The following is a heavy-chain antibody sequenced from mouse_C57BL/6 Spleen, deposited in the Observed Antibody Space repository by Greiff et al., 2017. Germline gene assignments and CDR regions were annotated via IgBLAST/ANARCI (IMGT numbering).Heavy chain of an antibody. CDR1: GYAFTSYW. J-gene: IGHJ1*03. Sequence: VQLQQSGAELVKPGASVKLSCKASGYAFTSYWMHWVKQRPGRGLEWIGRIDPNSGGTKYNEKFKSKATLTADEPSSTAYMQLSSLTSEDSAVWDCSKGVPRDFDDWGTGTTVTVSS. CDR2: IDPNSGGT. CDR3: SKGVPRDFDD. V-gene: IGHV1-72*01. D-gene: IGHD2-14*01.